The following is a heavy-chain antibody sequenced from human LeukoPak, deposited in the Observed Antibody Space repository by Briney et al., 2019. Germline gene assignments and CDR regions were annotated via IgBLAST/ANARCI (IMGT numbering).Heavy chain of an antibody. V-gene: IGHV5-51*01. CDR1: GYSFTSYW. D-gene: IGHD3-22*01. CDR3: ARRSASTYYYDSSGPQNAFDI. Sequence: GESLKISCKGSGYSFTSYWIGWVRQMPGKGLEWMGSIYPGDSDTRYSPSFQGQVTISADKSISTAYLQWSSLKASDTAMYYCARRSASTYYYDSSGPQNAFDIWGQGTMVTVSS. J-gene: IGHJ3*02. CDR2: IYPGDSDT.